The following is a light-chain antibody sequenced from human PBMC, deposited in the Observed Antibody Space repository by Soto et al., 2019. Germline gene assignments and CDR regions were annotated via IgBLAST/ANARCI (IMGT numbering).Light chain of an antibody. CDR2: AAS. J-gene: IGKJ2*01. Sequence: DIQMTQSPSSLSASVGDRVTITCRASQTISTYLNWYQQEPGKAPKLLIYAASSLQSGVPSRFSGSGAGTEVTLAISSLQPEDCAAYYGQQSHGIPYTFGQGTKLEIK. V-gene: IGKV1-39*01. CDR1: QTISTY. CDR3: QQSHGIPYT.